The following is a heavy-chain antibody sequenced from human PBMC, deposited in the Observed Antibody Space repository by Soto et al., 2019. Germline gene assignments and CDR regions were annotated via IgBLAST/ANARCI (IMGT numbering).Heavy chain of an antibody. CDR3: ARGPLGLLWFGAPPPVGGMDV. V-gene: IGHV4-34*01. J-gene: IGHJ6*02. CDR2: INHSGST. D-gene: IGHD3-10*01. Sequence: PSETLSLTCAVYGGSFSGYYWSWIRQPPGKGLEWIGEINHSGSTNYNPSLKSRVTISVDTSKNQFSLKLSSVTAADTAVYYCARGPLGLLWFGAPPPVGGMDVWGQGTKVTVSS. CDR1: GGSFSGYY.